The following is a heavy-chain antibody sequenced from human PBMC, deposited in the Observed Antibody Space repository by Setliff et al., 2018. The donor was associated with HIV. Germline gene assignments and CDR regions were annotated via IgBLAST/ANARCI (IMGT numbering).Heavy chain of an antibody. J-gene: IGHJ4*02. D-gene: IGHD1-1*01. Sequence: SETLSLTCAVYGGSFSGYYWSWIRQPPGKGLEWIGEINHSGSTNYNPSLKSRVTISIDTSKNQFSLKLNAVTAADTAVYYCARRPPLTTGREYYFDFWGQGTLVTVSS. CDR2: INHSGST. V-gene: IGHV4-34*01. CDR1: GGSFSGYY. CDR3: ARRPPLTTGREYYFDF.